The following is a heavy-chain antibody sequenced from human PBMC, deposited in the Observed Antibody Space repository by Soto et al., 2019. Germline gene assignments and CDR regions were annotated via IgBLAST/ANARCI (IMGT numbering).Heavy chain of an antibody. Sequence: SETLSLTCTVSGGSVSSGSYYWSWIRQPPGKGLEWIGYIYYSGSTNYNPSLKSQVTISVDTSKNQFSLKLSSVTAADTAVYYCARDMVRGYHYYYGMDVWGQGTTVTVSS. CDR2: IYYSGST. V-gene: IGHV4-61*01. D-gene: IGHD3-10*01. J-gene: IGHJ6*02. CDR3: ARDMVRGYHYYYGMDV. CDR1: GGSVSSGSYY.